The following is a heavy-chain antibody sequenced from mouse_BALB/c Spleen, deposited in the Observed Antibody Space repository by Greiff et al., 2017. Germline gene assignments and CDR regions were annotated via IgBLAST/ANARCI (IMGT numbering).Heavy chain of an antibody. J-gene: IGHJ4*01. CDR3: ARRGSMITTGAMDY. CDR1: GYSITSDYA. V-gene: IGHV3-2*02. Sequence: EVKLQESGPGLVKPSQSLSLTCTVTGYSITSDYAWNWIRQFPGNKLEWMGYISYSGSTSYNPSLKSRISITRDTSKNQFFLQLNSVTTEDTATYYCARRGSMITTGAMDYWGQGTSVTVSS. D-gene: IGHD2-4*01. CDR2: ISYSGST.